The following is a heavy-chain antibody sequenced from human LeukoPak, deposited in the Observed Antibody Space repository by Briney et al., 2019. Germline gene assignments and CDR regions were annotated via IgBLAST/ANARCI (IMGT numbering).Heavy chain of an antibody. CDR1: GGSISSSNW. J-gene: IGHJ3*02. CDR3: ARFLYYYDSSDAFDI. V-gene: IGHV4-4*02. D-gene: IGHD3-22*01. Sequence: SETLSLTCAVSGGSISSSNWWSWVRQPPGKGLEWIGEIYHSGSTNYNPSLKSRVTISVDKSKNQFSLKLSSVTAADTAVYYCARFLYYYDSSDAFDIWGQGTMVTVSS. CDR2: IYHSGST.